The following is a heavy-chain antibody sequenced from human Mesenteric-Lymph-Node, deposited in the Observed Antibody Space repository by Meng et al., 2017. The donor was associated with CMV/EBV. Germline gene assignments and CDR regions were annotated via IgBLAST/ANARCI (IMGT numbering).Heavy chain of an antibody. Sequence: TFSGFSIGTSGVGMGWIRQPPGKALEWLTLIYWDDDKRYSPSLKSRLTITKDTSKKQVVLTMTNMDPVDTATYYCAHTTIPGRYFDYWGQGTLVTVSS. CDR1: GFSIGTSGVG. D-gene: IGHD3-3*01. J-gene: IGHJ4*02. CDR3: AHTTIPGRYFDY. V-gene: IGHV2-5*02. CDR2: IYWDDDK.